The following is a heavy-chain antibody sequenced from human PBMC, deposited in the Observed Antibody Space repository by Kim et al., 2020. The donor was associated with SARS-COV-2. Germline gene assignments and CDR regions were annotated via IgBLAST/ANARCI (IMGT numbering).Heavy chain of an antibody. CDR3: AGGNDDSSGYYFAY. Sequence: GGSLRLSCAASGFTVSSNYMSWVRQAPGKGLEWVSVIYSGGSTYYADSVKGRFTISRDNSKNTLYLQMNSLRAEDTAVYYCAGGNDDSSGYYFAYWGQGTLVTVSS. CDR1: GFTVSSNY. CDR2: IYSGGST. J-gene: IGHJ4*02. V-gene: IGHV3-53*01. D-gene: IGHD3-22*01.